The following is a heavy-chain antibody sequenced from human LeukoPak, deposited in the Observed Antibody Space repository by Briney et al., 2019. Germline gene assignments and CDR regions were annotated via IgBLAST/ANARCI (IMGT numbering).Heavy chain of an antibody. CDR3: ARDRHSDAFDI. J-gene: IGHJ3*02. V-gene: IGHV4-39*07. Sequence: PSETLSLTCTVSGGSISSSSYYWGWIRQPPGKGLEWIGSIYYSGSTYYNPSLKSRVTISVDTSKNQFSLKLSSVTAADTAVYYCARDRHSDAFDIWGQGTMVTVSS. CDR1: GGSISSSSYY. CDR2: IYYSGST. D-gene: IGHD2-15*01.